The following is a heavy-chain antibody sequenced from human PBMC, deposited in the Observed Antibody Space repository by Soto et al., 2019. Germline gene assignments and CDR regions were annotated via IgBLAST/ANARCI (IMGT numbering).Heavy chain of an antibody. CDR2: ISNSGGST. J-gene: IGHJ4*02. Sequence: EVQLLESGGGLVQPGGSLRLSCAASGFTFSSYAMNWVRQAPGKGLEWVSAISNSGGSTYYADSVKGRFTISRDNSKNTLYLQMNSLRAEDTAVYYCGKDLRSSGWLIFDYWGQGTLVTVSS. D-gene: IGHD6-19*01. V-gene: IGHV3-23*01. CDR3: GKDLRSSGWLIFDY. CDR1: GFTFSSYA.